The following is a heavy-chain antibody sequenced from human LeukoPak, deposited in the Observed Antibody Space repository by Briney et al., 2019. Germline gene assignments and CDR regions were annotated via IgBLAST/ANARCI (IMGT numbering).Heavy chain of an antibody. Sequence: SETLSLTCAVYGGSFSGYYWSWIRQPPGKGLEWIGEINHSGSTNYNPPLKSRVTISVDTSKNQFSLKLSSVTTADTAVYYFESNTVTTWLAASDIWGQGTMVTVSS. D-gene: IGHD4-17*01. CDR1: GGSFSGYY. V-gene: IGHV4-34*01. CDR2: INHSGST. J-gene: IGHJ3*02. CDR3: ESNTVTTWLAASDI.